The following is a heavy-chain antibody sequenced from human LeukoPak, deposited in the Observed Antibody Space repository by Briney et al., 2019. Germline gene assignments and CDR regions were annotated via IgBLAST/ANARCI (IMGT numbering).Heavy chain of an antibody. CDR2: IPEDATKR. V-gene: IGHV3-30*02. CDR3: AKGDYGDYDEPHYYFFYMEV. D-gene: IGHD4-17*01. Sequence: GASLTLSCAASGLTFRANAMHCGRHAPGNGMGWVAFIPEDATKRNYGDSVKGRFTISRDSSKDMVYLQMNGLRAVDTGVYYCAKGDYGDYDEPHYYFFYMEVWGKGTTVTVSS. J-gene: IGHJ6*03. CDR1: GLTFRANA.